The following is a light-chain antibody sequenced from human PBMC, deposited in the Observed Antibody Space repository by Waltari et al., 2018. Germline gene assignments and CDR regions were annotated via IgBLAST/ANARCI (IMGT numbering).Light chain of an antibody. V-gene: IGKV1-39*01. Sequence: DIQMTQSPSSLSASVGDRVTITCRAGQTIRSYLNWYQQKPGKAPKLLFYVASTLQSGVPSWFQGSGSGTDFTLSSSSLQPEDFETYYCQQSFTTPWTFGQGTKVEIK. CDR2: VAS. CDR1: QTIRSY. CDR3: QQSFTTPWT. J-gene: IGKJ1*01.